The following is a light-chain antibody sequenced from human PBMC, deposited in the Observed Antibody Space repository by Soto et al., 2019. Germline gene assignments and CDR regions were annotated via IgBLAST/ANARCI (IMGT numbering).Light chain of an antibody. CDR3: QQYGSSWT. Sequence: DIQMTQSPSTLSASVRDRVTITCRASQTISSWLAWFQQRPGRAPKFLIYKASSLKNGVPLRFSGSGSGTQFTLTNSRLHPDDFAVYYCQQYGSSWTFGQGTTVDIX. CDR2: KAS. V-gene: IGKV1-5*03. J-gene: IGKJ1*01. CDR1: QTISSW.